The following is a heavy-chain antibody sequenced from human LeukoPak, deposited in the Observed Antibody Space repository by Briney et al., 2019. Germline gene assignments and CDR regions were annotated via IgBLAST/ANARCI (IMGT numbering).Heavy chain of an antibody. J-gene: IGHJ4*02. V-gene: IGHV4-4*09. CDR2: ILTSGST. CDR1: GGSISGDH. CDR3: ARVRVSGSYLYYFDN. D-gene: IGHD1-26*01. Sequence: SETLSLTCTVSGGSISGDHWSWVRQPPGKGLEWIGYILTSGSTNYNPSLKSRVSISVDTSKNQFSLKLSSVTAEDTAVYYCARVRVSGSYLYYFDNWGQGTLVTVSS.